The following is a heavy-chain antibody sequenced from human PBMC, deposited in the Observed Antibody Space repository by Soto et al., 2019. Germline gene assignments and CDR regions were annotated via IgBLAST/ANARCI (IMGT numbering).Heavy chain of an antibody. CDR1: GYTFTSYE. CDR3: VRGKFWFDL. Sequence: GASVKVSCKASGYTFTSYEINWVRKATGQGFEWMGWMNSNTGNIGFAQKFQGRVTMTRNTSISTAYMELSSLRSEDTAVYYCVRGKFWFDLWGQGTVVTVSS. V-gene: IGHV1-8*01. CDR2: MNSNTGNI. J-gene: IGHJ5*02.